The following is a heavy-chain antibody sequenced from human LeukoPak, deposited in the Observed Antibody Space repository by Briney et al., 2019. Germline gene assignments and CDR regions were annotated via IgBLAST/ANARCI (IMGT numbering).Heavy chain of an antibody. CDR2: MQDSGST. Sequence: SSETLSLTCTVSGGSISSYYWSWIRQPPGRGLEWIRYMQDSGSTNYNPSLKSRVTISVGTSKNQFSLKLSSVTAADTAVYYCARSLPEGYNFVFDNWGQGTLVTVSS. J-gene: IGHJ4*02. V-gene: IGHV4-59*01. CDR3: ARSLPEGYNFVFDN. CDR1: GGSISSYY. D-gene: IGHD5-24*01.